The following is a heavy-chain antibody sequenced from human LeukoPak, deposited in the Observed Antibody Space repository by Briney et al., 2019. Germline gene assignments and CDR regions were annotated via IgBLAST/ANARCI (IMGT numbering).Heavy chain of an antibody. J-gene: IGHJ4*02. Sequence: ASVKVSCKASGGTFSSYAISWVRQAPGQGLEWMGGIIPIFGTANYAQKFQGRVTITADESTSTAYMELSSLRSEDTAVYYCAREVNGDYALDYWGQGTLVTVSS. D-gene: IGHD4-17*01. V-gene: IGHV1-69*01. CDR2: IIPIFGTA. CDR1: GGTFSSYA. CDR3: AREVNGDYALDY.